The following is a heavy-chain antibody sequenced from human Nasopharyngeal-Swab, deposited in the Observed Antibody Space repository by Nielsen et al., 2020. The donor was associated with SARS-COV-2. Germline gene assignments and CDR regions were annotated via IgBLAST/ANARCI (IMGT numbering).Heavy chain of an antibody. V-gene: IGHV4-34*01. J-gene: IGHJ6*03. CDR2: INHSGST. D-gene: IGHD5-12*01. CDR3: ARARLRFYYYYYMDV. Sequence: TGKGLEWIGEINHSGSTNYNPSLKSRVTISVDTSKNQFSLKLSSVTAADTAVYYCARARLRFYYYYYMDVWGKGTTVTVSS.